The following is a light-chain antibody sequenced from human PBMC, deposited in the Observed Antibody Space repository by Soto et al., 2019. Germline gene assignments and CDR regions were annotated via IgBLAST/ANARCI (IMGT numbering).Light chain of an antibody. V-gene: IGLV2-11*01. CDR3: CSYAGSFTYV. CDR2: DVS. CDR1: SSDVGSYNS. J-gene: IGLJ1*01. Sequence: QYVLTQPRSVSGSPGQSVTISCTGTSSDVGSYNSVSWYQQHPGKAPKLMIFDVSKRPSGVPDRFSGSKSGNTASLTISGLRAEDETDYYCCSYAGSFTYVFGTGTKVTVL.